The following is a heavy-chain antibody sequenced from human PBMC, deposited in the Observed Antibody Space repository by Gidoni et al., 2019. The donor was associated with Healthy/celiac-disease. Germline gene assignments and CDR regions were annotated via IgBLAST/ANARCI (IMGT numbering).Heavy chain of an antibody. CDR1: GYTFTGFY. D-gene: IGHD3-22*01. J-gene: IGHJ6*02. V-gene: IGHV1-2*02. CDR2: INPNSGGT. Sequence: QVQLVQSGAEVKKPGASVKVSCKASGYTFTGFYMHWVRQAPGQGLEWMGWINPNSGGTNYAQKCQGRVTMTRDTSISTAYMELSRLRSDDTAVYYCARGAQEPITTTSFYGMDVWGQGTTVTVSS. CDR3: ARGAQEPITTTSFYGMDV.